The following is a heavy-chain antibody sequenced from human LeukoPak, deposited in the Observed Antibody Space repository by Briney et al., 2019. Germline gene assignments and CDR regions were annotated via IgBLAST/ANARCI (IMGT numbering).Heavy chain of an antibody. J-gene: IGHJ4*02. CDR2: IWYDGSNK. D-gene: IGHD2-15*01. CDR3: ARGTQVAATRVRDY. CDR1: GFTFSSYG. Sequence: GGSLRLSCAASGFTFSSYGMHWVRQAPGKGLEWVAVIWYDGSNKYYADSVKGRFTISRDNSKNTLYLQMNSLRAEDTAVYYCARGTQVAATRVRDYWGQGTLVIVSS. V-gene: IGHV3-33*01.